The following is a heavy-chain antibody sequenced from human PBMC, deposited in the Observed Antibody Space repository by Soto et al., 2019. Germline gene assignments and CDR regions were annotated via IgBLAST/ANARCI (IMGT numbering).Heavy chain of an antibody. V-gene: IGHV4-30-2*01. CDR3: ARSREFDY. CDR1: GGSLSRVTYS. Sequence: PSETLSLTSGVAGGSLSRVTYSWNWIRQPPGKGLEWIGYIFPSETTYYNPSLKSRVTISIDVSKNQFSLSLRSLTAADTAVYYCARSREFDYWSQGTLVTVSS. CDR2: IFPSETT. J-gene: IGHJ4*02.